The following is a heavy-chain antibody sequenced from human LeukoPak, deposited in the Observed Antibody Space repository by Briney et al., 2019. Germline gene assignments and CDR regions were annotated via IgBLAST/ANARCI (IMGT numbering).Heavy chain of an antibody. V-gene: IGHV4-59*08. CDR3: ARGGEWFSFDY. Sequence: SETLSLTCTVSGGSISSYYWSWIRQPPGKGLEWIGYIYYSGSTIYNPSLKSRVTISVDTSKNQFSLKLSSVTAADTAVYYCARGGEWFSFDYWGQGTLVTVSS. CDR2: IYYSGST. CDR1: GGSISSYY. D-gene: IGHD3-3*01. J-gene: IGHJ4*02.